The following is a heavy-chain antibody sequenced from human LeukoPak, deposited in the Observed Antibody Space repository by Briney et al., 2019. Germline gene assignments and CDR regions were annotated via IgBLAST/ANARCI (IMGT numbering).Heavy chain of an antibody. CDR2: ISSSGSTI. CDR3: ARVSVRGVTFDYYYYMDV. J-gene: IGHJ6*03. Sequence: GGSLRLSCAASGFTFSDYYMSWIRQAPGKGLEWVSYISSSGSTIYYADSVKGRFTISRDNAKNSLYLQMNSLRAEDTAVYYCARVSVRGVTFDYYYYMDVWGKGTTVTISS. D-gene: IGHD3-10*01. CDR1: GFTFSDYY. V-gene: IGHV3-11*01.